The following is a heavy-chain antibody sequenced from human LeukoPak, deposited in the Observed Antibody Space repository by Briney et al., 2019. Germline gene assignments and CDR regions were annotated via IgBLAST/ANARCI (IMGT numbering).Heavy chain of an antibody. Sequence: GGSLRLSCQASGFTFSDYAMSWVRQAPGKGLEWVSSINPDGGSFFADSVKGRFTISRDDSRSVVYLQMNTLSAEDTAVYYCARSGVATCHYWGQGIPVAVSS. D-gene: IGHD3-10*01. CDR3: ARSGVATCHY. CDR2: INPDGGS. CDR1: GFTFSDYA. J-gene: IGHJ4*02. V-gene: IGHV3-23*01.